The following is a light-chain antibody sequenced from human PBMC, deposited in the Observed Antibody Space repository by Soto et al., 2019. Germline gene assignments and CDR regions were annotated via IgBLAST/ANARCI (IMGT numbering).Light chain of an antibody. J-gene: IGLJ1*01. CDR3: MIWHSSAYV. Sequence: QPVLTQPSSLSASPGASASLTCTLRSGINVGTYRIYWYQQKPGSPPQYLLRYKSDSDKQQGSGVPSRFSGSKDASANAGILLISGLQSEDEADYDCMIWHSSAYVFGTGTKVTVL. V-gene: IGLV5-45*02. CDR2: YKSDSDK. CDR1: SGINVGTYR.